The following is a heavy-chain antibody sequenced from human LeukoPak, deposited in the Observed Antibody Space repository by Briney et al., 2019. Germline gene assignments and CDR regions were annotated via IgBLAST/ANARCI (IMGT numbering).Heavy chain of an antibody. CDR1: GASITSYY. D-gene: IGHD3-3*01. J-gene: IGHJ6*03. CDR2: IYNTGST. CDR3: ARGGDYDFWSGYSNYYYMDV. Sequence: SETLSLTCTVSGASITSYYWIWIRQPPGKGLEWIGYIYNTGSTSYNPSLKSRVTISEDTSRNQFSLKLSSVTAADTAVYYCARGGDYDFWSGYSNYYYMDVWGKGTTVTVSS. V-gene: IGHV4-59*01.